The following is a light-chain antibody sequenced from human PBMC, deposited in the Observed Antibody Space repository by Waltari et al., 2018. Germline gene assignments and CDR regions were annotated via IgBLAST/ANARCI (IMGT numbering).Light chain of an antibody. V-gene: IGKV3-20*01. CDR3: QQHGTLPAT. Sequence: EIVLTQSPGTASLSPGERVPLSCRASQSVGSSILAWYQPKPGQAPRLVIYRASRRATGIPDRFSGSGSGTDFSLTISRLEPEDFAVYYCQQHGTLPATFGQGTKVEIK. CDR1: QSVGSSI. CDR2: RAS. J-gene: IGKJ1*01.